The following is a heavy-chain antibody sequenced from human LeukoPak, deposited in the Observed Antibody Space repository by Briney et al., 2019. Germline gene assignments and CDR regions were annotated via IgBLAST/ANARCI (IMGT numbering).Heavy chain of an antibody. CDR2: IKEDGSEK. V-gene: IGHV3-7*01. CDR3: AHSGSYFGY. D-gene: IGHD6-25*01. Sequence: GGSLRLSCAASGFTFSNYWMSWVRQAPGKGLEWVANIKEDGSEKHYVDSVKGRFTISRDNAKDSLYLQMNSLRAEDSAVYFCAHSGSYFGYWGQGTLVTVSS. J-gene: IGHJ4*02. CDR1: GFTFSNYW.